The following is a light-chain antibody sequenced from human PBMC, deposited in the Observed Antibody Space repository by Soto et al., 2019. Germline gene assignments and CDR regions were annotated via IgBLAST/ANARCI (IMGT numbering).Light chain of an antibody. CDR1: QSVSGW. CDR2: TAS. J-gene: IGKJ5*01. Sequence: DIQMTQSPSTLSASVGDTVTVTCRASQSVSGWLAWYQQKPGKAPNLLIYTASNLQSGVPSRFSGSGSGTHFTLTISSLQPEDFGTYYCQQTDSFPITFGQGTRLEIK. V-gene: IGKV1-12*01. CDR3: QQTDSFPIT.